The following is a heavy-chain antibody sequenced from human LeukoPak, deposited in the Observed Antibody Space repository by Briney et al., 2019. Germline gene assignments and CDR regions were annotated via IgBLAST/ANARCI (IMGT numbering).Heavy chain of an antibody. V-gene: IGHV4-59*01. D-gene: IGHD4-23*01. Sequence: SETLSLTCTVSGGSISSYYWSWIRQPPGKGLEWIGYIYYSGSTNYNPSLKSRVTISADTSKNQFSLKLSSVTAADTAVYYCARMTTVVPYYFDYWGQGTLVTVSS. CDR3: ARMTTVVPYYFDY. CDR2: IYYSGST. J-gene: IGHJ4*02. CDR1: GGSISSYY.